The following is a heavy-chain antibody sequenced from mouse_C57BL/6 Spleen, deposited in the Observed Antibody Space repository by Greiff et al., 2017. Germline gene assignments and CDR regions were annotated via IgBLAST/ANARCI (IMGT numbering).Heavy chain of an antibody. CDR2: ISRGSSTI. V-gene: IGHV5-17*01. Sequence: VQLKESGGGLVKPGGSLKLSCAASGFTFSDYAMHWVRQAPEKGLEWVAYISRGSSTIYYADTVKGRFTISTDNGKNTLFLKRTRLKSEDTDMYYCAGGGSAFDYWGQGTTLTVSS. J-gene: IGHJ2*01. CDR1: GFTFSDYA. CDR3: AGGGSAFDY. D-gene: IGHD1-1*01.